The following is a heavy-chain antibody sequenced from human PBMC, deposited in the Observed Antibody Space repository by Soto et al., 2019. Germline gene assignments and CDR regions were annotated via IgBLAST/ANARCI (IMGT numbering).Heavy chain of an antibody. D-gene: IGHD2-2*01. CDR1: GYTFTSNG. CDR2: ISTYKGNT. J-gene: IGHJ4*02. Sequence: GASVKVSCKASGYTFTSNGISWVRQAPGQGLEWMGWISTYKGNTNYAQKFQGRLTMTTDTSTSTAYMELRSLRSDDTAVYYCARDDRSVPDYWGQGTLVTVSS. V-gene: IGHV1-18*01. CDR3: ARDDRSVPDY.